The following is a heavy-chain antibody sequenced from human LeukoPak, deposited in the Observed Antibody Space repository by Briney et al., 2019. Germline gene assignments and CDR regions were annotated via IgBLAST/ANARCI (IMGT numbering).Heavy chain of an antibody. D-gene: IGHD3-22*01. CDR3: VTSICCYDPSGYYPFDY. V-gene: IGHV1-8*01. CDR2: MNPRSGNT. Sequence: ASVKVSCKASGYTFTSYDTNWVRQATGQGPEWMGWMNPRSGNTGYAQKLQGRITMTRNTAINTAYMELSSLRTEDTAVYYCVTSICCYDPSGYYPFDYWGQGTLVTVSS. J-gene: IGHJ4*02. CDR1: GYTFTSYD.